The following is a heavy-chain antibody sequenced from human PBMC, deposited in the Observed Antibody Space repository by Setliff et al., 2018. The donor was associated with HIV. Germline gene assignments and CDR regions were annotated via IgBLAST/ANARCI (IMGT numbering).Heavy chain of an antibody. CDR1: GYTFTGYY. Sequence: ASVKVSCKASGYTFTGYYMRWVRQAPGQGLEWMGWINPNSGNTGYAQKFQGRVTMTRDTSMSTAYMELNNLKFEDTAVYYCARARRDSYDRGRRNHYYIDVWGKGTTVTVSS. J-gene: IGHJ6*03. D-gene: IGHD3-22*01. CDR3: ARARRDSYDRGRRNHYYIDV. V-gene: IGHV1-2*02. CDR2: INPNSGNT.